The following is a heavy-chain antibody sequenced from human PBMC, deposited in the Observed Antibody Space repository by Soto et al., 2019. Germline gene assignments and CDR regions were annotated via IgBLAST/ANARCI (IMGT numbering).Heavy chain of an antibody. D-gene: IGHD2-2*01. V-gene: IGHV4-39*01. Sequence: SETLSLTCTVSGGSISSSSYYWGWIRQPPGKGLEWIGSIYYSGSTYYNPSLKSRVTISVDTSKNQFSLKLSSVTAADTAVYYCARIYCSRPPMGYYYYYMDVWGKGTTVTVS. CDR3: ARIYCSRPPMGYYYYYMDV. CDR2: IYYSGST. J-gene: IGHJ6*03. CDR1: GGSISSSSYY.